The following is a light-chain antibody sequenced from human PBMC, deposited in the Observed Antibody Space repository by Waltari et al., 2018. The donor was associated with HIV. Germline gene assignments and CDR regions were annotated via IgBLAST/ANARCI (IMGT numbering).Light chain of an antibody. J-gene: IGKJ1*01. Sequence: EIVLTQSPGTLSLSPGERATLSCRASQGVSSRYLAWYQQKPGQAPRLLIYGASSRATGIPDRFSGSGSGTDFTLTISRLEPEDFALYYCQQYGSSPRTFGQGTKVEIK. V-gene: IGKV3-20*01. CDR3: QQYGSSPRT. CDR1: QGVSSRY. CDR2: GAS.